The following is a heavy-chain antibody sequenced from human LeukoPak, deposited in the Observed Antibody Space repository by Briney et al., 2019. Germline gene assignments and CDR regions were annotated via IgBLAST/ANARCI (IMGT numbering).Heavy chain of an antibody. CDR1: GGSISSYY. V-gene: IGHV4-59*01. CDR2: IYYSGST. J-gene: IGHJ5*02. Sequence: SETLSLTCTVSGGSISSYYWSWIRQPPGKGLEWIGYIYYSGSTNYNPSLKSRVTISVDTSKNQFSLKLSSVTAADTAVYYCARGEKYNWFDLWGQGTLVTVSS. CDR3: ARGEKYNWFDL.